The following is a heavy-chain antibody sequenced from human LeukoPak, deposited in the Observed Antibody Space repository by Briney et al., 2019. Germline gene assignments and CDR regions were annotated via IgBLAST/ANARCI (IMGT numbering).Heavy chain of an antibody. Sequence: GGPLRLSFPAPGFTFSDYWRTWVRQAPGKGPEGVANIKQDGSEKYYVDSVRGRFTISRDNAKNSLFLQMNSLRVEDTAVYYCARRGGSSSRRSPIDYWGQGTLVTVSS. V-gene: IGHV3-7*01. CDR1: GFTFSDYW. D-gene: IGHD6-6*01. CDR3: ARRGGSSSRRSPIDY. CDR2: IKQDGSEK. J-gene: IGHJ4*02.